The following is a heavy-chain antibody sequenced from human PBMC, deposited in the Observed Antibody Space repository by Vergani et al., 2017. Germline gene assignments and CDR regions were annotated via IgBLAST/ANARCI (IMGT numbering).Heavy chain of an antibody. CDR1: GYTLTELS. CDR3: ATDRRGFVVPAAPGGMDV. V-gene: IGHV1-24*01. J-gene: IGHJ6*02. Sequence: QVQLVLSGAEVKKPGASVKVSCKVSGYTLTELSMHWVRQAPGKGLEWMGGFDPEDGETIYAQKFQGRVTMTEDTYTDTAYMGLSSLRSEDTAVYYCATDRRGFVVPAAPGGMDVWGQGTTVTVSS. D-gene: IGHD2-2*01. CDR2: FDPEDGET.